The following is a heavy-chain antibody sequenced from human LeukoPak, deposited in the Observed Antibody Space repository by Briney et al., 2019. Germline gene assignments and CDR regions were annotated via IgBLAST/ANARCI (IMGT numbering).Heavy chain of an antibody. Sequence: SETLSLTCFVSGYAINIDYSWGWIRQSPGKGLEWIGSIFYSGSTYYNPSLKSRVTISVDTSKKQCSLNLSSVTAADTAIYYCARDTAMGSGTFDIWGQGTMVTVSS. CDR1: GYAINIDYS. CDR3: ARDTAMGSGTFDI. D-gene: IGHD5-18*01. V-gene: IGHV4-38-2*02. CDR2: IFYSGST. J-gene: IGHJ3*02.